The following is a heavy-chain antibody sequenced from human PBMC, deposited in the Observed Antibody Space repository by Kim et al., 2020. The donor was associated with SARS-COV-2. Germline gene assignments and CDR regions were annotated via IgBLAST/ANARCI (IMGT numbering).Heavy chain of an antibody. CDR3: ARQPTSATHYYFDY. Sequence: TPSLRSRVTISVGTSKNQVSLNLGSVTATDTAVYYCARQPTSATHYYFDYWGQGTMVTVSS. J-gene: IGHJ4*02. D-gene: IGHD2-15*01. V-gene: IGHV4-59*08.